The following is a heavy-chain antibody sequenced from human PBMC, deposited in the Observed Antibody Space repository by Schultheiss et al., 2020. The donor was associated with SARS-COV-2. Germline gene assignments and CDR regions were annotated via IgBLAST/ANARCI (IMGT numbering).Heavy chain of an antibody. CDR3: AKSHTVTTLGYYYYYGMDV. CDR2: ISSSGSTI. CDR1: GFTFSDYY. D-gene: IGHD4-17*01. V-gene: IGHV3-11*01. Sequence: GGSLRLSCAASGFTFSDYYMSWIRQAPGKGLEWVSYISSSGSTIYYADSVKGRFTISRDNAKNSLYLQMNSLRAEDTAVYYCAKSHTVTTLGYYYYYGMDVWGQGTTVTVSS. J-gene: IGHJ6*02.